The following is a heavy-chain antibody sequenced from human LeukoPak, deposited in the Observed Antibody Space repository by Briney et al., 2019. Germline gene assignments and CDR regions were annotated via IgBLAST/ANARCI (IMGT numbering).Heavy chain of an antibody. J-gene: IGHJ4*02. CDR3: AKGGIAAAPGYFDY. D-gene: IGHD6-13*01. CDR1: GFTLSSYG. CDR2: IRYDGSNK. Sequence: GGSLRLSCAASGFTLSSYGMHWVRQAPGKGLEWVAFIRYDGSNKYYADSVNVRFTISRDNSKTTRYLQMNSLRAEDTAVYYCAKGGIAAAPGYFDYWGQGTLVTVSS. V-gene: IGHV3-30*02.